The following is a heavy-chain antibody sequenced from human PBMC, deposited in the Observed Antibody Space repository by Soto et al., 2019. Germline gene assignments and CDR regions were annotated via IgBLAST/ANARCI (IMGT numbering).Heavy chain of an antibody. CDR3: ARYQVGARGVRPFDY. CDR2: INAGNGNT. D-gene: IGHD3-10*01. J-gene: IGHJ4*02. V-gene: IGHV1-3*01. CDR1: GYTFTSYA. Sequence: GASVKVSCKASGYTFTSYAMHWVRQAPGQRLEWMGWINAGNGNTKYSQKFQGRVTITRDTSASTAYMELSSLRSEDTAVYYCARYQVGARGVRPFDYWGQGTLVTVSS.